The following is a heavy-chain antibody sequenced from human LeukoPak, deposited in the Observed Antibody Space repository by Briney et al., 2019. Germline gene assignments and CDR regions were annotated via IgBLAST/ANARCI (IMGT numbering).Heavy chain of an antibody. Sequence: PGGSLRLSCAASGFTFSSYAMHWVRQAPGKGLEWVAVISYDGSNKYYADSVKGRFTISRDNSKNTLYLQMNSLRAEDTAVYYCASGGITGTCFDYWGQGTLVTVSS. CDR1: GFTFSSYA. J-gene: IGHJ4*02. CDR3: ASGGITGTCFDY. V-gene: IGHV3-30-3*01. CDR2: ISYDGSNK. D-gene: IGHD1/OR15-1a*01.